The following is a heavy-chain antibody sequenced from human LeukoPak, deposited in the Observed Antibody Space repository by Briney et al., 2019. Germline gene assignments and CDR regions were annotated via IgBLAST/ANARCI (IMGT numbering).Heavy chain of an antibody. Sequence: KPSETLSLTCTVSGGSISSYYWSWLRQPPGKGLEWIGYIYYSGSTNYNPSLKSRVTISVDTSKNQFSLKLSSVTAAHTAVYYCARGRTNFDYWGQGTLVTVSS. D-gene: IGHD2-2*01. J-gene: IGHJ4*02. CDR3: ARGRTNFDY. V-gene: IGHV4-59*01. CDR2: IYYSGST. CDR1: GGSISSYY.